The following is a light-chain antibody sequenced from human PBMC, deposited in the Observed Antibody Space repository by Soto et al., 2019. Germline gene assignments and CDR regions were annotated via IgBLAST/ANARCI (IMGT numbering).Light chain of an antibody. CDR1: QGIRSD. Sequence: IQMTQSPSSLPASVGDTVTITCRASQGIRSDLGWYQQKPGKAPKLLIYGASRLQNGVPSRFSGSGSGTDFTLIISRLQPEDSATYYCLQDYSYPRTFGQGTKVDIK. J-gene: IGKJ1*01. CDR3: LQDYSYPRT. CDR2: GAS. V-gene: IGKV1-6*01.